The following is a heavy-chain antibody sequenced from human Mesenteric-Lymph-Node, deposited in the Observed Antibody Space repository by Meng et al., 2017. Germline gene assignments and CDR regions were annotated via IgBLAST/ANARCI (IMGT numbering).Heavy chain of an antibody. V-gene: IGHV4-34*02. CDR3: LLAVVDRTNTFNY. Sequence: QARLQQWGAGLLQPSQTLSLTCVVYGGSFSDYYWHWIRQAPGKGLEWIGEINYRGTSHYNPSLKSRVTVSVDTSKNQFSLNLSSVTAADAAVYYCLLAVVDRTNTFNYWGHGTLVTVSS. J-gene: IGHJ4*01. CDR1: GGSFSDYY. CDR2: INYRGTS. D-gene: IGHD2-15*01.